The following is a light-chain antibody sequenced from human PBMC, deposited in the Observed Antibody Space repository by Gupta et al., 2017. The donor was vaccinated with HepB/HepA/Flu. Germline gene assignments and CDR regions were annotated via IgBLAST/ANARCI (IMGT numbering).Light chain of an antibody. V-gene: IGKV1-9*01. J-gene: IGKJ1*01. CDR2: AAS. CDR1: QGISSY. CDR3: QQLNSYPRWT. Sequence: DIQFTQSPSFLSASVGDRVTITCRASQGISSYLAWYQQKPGKAPKLLIYAASTLQSGVPSRFSGSGSGKELTLTISSRQPEEFAAYYCQQLNSYPRWTFGQGTKVEIK.